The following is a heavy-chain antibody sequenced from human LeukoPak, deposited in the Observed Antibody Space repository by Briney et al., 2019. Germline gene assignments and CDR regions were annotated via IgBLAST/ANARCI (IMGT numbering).Heavy chain of an antibody. CDR3: VQTYCSTTRCSPGFDN. V-gene: IGHV3-30-3*01. D-gene: IGHD2-2*01. Sequence: GGSLRLSCAASGFTFSSYAMHWVRQAPGKGLEWVAVISYDGSNKYYADSVKGHFTTSRDNPKNTVFLQMDSLRVEDSAVYFCVQTYCSTTRCSPGFDNWGQGTLVTVSP. J-gene: IGHJ4*02. CDR1: GFTFSSYA. CDR2: ISYDGSNK.